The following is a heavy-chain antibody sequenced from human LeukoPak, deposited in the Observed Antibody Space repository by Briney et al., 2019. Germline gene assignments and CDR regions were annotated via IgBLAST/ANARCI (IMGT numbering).Heavy chain of an antibody. J-gene: IGHJ3*02. CDR2: ISSSSSYI. D-gene: IGHD2-2*01. CDR3: AKVPEAAIGAFDI. V-gene: IGHV3-21*01. CDR1: GFTFSSYE. Sequence: PGGSLRLSCAASGFTFSSYEMNWVRQAPGKGLEWVSSISSSSSYIYYADSVKGRFTISRDNAKNSLYLQMNSLRAEDTAVYYCAKVPEAAIGAFDIWGQGTMVTVSS.